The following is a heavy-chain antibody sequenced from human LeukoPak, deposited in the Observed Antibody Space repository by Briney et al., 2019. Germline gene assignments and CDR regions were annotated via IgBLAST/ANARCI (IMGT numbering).Heavy chain of an antibody. CDR3: ARAYYYPSGSYYLHFNY. Sequence: PGGSLRLSCEASGFTFSSYTMNWVRQAPGKGLEWVSSIGGSGVVTTNADSVKGRFTISRDNSKNTLYLQMNSLRAEDTAVYYCARAYYYPSGSYYLHFNYWGQGTLVTVSS. CDR1: GFTFSSYT. D-gene: IGHD3-10*01. V-gene: IGHV3-23*01. J-gene: IGHJ4*02. CDR2: IGGSGVVT.